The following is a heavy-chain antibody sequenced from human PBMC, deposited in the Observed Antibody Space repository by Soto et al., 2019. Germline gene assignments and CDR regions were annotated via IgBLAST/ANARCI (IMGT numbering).Heavy chain of an antibody. Sequence: EVQLVESGGGLVKPGGSLRLSCAASGFTFNSYNMNWVRQAPGKGLEWVSSISSSDTYIHYADSVKGRFTITRDNAKKSLYLQMDNLRAEDTAVYYCVRDWFRRSSYYFDFWGQGTLVTVSS. CDR3: VRDWFRRSSYYFDF. CDR2: ISSSDTYI. D-gene: IGHD6-6*01. CDR1: GFTFNSYN. J-gene: IGHJ4*02. V-gene: IGHV3-21*02.